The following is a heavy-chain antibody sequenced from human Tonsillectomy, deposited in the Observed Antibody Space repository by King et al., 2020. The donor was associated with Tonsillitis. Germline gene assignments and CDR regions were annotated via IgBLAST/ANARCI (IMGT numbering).Heavy chain of an antibody. CDR2: MSHSGST. CDR1: GGSISNDGYS. CDR3: AGWSFPPTLYYYYGLDV. Sequence: VQLQESGSGLVKTSQTLSLTCAVSGGSISNDGYSWSWIRQPPGKGLEWIGYMSHSGSTYYNPSLKSRVTISEDRSKNQFSLKLSSLTAADTAVYYCAGWSFPPTLYYYYGLDVWGQGTTVTVSS. V-gene: IGHV4-30-2*01. D-gene: IGHD2-15*01. J-gene: IGHJ6*02.